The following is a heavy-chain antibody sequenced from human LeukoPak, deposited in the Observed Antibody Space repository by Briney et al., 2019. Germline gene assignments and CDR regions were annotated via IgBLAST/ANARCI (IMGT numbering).Heavy chain of an antibody. D-gene: IGHD2-2*01. CDR1: GGSISSGSYY. CDR2: IYTSGST. CDR3: ARVRSSTNWFDP. Sequence: SETLSLTCTVSGGSISSGSYYWSWIRQPAGKGLEWIGRIYTSGSTNYNPSLKSRVTISVDTSKNQFSLKLSSVTAADTAVYYRARVRSSTNWFDPWGQGTLVTVSS. V-gene: IGHV4-61*02. J-gene: IGHJ5*02.